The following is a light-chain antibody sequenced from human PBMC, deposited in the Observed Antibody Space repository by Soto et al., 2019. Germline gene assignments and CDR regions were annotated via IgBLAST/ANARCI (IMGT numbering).Light chain of an antibody. J-gene: IGLJ1*01. CDR2: EVT. CDR1: SRDIGTSNL. V-gene: IGLV2-23*02. Sequence: QSVLTQPASVSGSPGQSITISCTGTSRDIGTSNLVSWYQQYPGKAPKLMIYEVTKRPSGISYRFSGSKSGNTASLTISGLQPEDEADYYCYSSTGISTSLFVFGTG. CDR3: YSSTGISTSLFV.